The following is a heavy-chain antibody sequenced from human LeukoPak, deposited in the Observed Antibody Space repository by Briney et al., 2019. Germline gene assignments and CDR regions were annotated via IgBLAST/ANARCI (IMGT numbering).Heavy chain of an antibody. J-gene: IGHJ3*02. D-gene: IGHD3-3*01. Sequence: GGSLSLSCAASGFTFDNAWMNWGRQAAGKGLEWVGRIKSKTDGGTTDYAAPRKGRFTISRDDSKNTLYLQMNSLKTEDTALYYCTRGLFEVVNDAFDIWGQGTMVTVSS. CDR1: GFTFDNAW. CDR2: IKSKTDGGTT. CDR3: TRGLFEVVNDAFDI. V-gene: IGHV3-15*01.